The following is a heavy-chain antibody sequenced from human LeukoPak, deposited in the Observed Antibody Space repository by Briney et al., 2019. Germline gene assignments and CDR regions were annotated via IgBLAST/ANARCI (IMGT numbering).Heavy chain of an antibody. CDR2: IKSDGGT. J-gene: IGHJ1*01. CDR1: GFTFSTYW. CDR3: ARAPSEIGGYYPEYFRH. V-gene: IGHV3-74*01. Sequence: GGSLRLSCAASGFTFSTYWMHWVRQAPGKGLVWVSRIKSDGGTNYADSVKGRFTISRDNAKKTVSLQMNSLRPEDTGVYYCARAPSEIGGYYPEYFRHWGQSTLVTVSS. D-gene: IGHD3-22*01.